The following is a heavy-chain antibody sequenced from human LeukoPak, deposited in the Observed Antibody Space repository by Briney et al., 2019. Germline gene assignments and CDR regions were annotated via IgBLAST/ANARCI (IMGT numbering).Heavy chain of an antibody. CDR3: ARVYASGSYYRGMDV. J-gene: IGHJ6*02. D-gene: IGHD3-10*01. Sequence: PGGSLRLSCAASGFTFSSYTMNWVRQAPGKGLEWVSSISSSSTYIYHAESVKGQFTFSRDNAKNSLYLQMNSLRAEDTAVYYCARVYASGSYYRGMDVWGQGTTVTVSS. CDR1: GFTFSSYT. CDR2: ISSSSTYI. V-gene: IGHV3-21*06.